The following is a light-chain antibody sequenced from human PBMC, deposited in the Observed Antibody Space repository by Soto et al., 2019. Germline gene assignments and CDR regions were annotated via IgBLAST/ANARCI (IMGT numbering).Light chain of an antibody. V-gene: IGKV1-39*01. CDR2: ATS. CDR3: QQSYSILWT. Sequence: DIHMTQSPFSLSASVGDRVTITCRASQSISSYLNWYQQKPGKAPDLLIYATSTLQSGVPSRFSGSGSGTDFTLTISSLQPEDFATYYCQQSYSILWTFGQGTKVDIK. CDR1: QSISSY. J-gene: IGKJ1*01.